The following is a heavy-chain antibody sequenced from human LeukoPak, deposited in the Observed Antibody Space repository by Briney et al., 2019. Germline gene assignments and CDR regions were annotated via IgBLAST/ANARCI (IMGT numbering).Heavy chain of an antibody. J-gene: IGHJ4*02. CDR2: INPNSGGT. CDR3: ASDYSVVGATTPFDY. Sequence: GASVKVSCKASGYTFTTYDINWVRQAPGQGLEWMGWINPNSGGTNYAQKFQGRVTMTRDTSISTAYMELSRLRSDDTAVYYCASDYSVVGATTPFDYWGQGTLVTVSS. CDR1: GYTFTTYD. V-gene: IGHV1-2*02. D-gene: IGHD1-26*01.